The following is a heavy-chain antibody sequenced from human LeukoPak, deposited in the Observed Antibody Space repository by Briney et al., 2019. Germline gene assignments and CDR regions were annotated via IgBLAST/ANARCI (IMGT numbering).Heavy chain of an antibody. CDR3: ARAPTYYDYVWGSKSYYFDY. V-gene: IGHV4-34*01. CDR2: INHSGST. D-gene: IGHD3-16*01. CDR1: GGSFSGYY. Sequence: SETLSLTCAVYGGSFSGYYRSWIRQPPGKGLEWIGEINHSGSTNYNPSLKSRVTISVDTSKNQFSLKLSSVTAADTAVYYCARAPTYYDYVWGSKSYYFDYWGQGTLVTVSS. J-gene: IGHJ4*02.